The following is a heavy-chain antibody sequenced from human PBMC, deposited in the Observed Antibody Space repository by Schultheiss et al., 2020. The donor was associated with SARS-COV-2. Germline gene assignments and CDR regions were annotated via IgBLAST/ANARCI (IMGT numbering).Heavy chain of an antibody. CDR2: INWNGGST. J-gene: IGHJ4*02. Sequence: GESLKISCAVSGFTFEDYGMSWVRQAPGKGLEWVSGINWNGGSTAYADSVKGRFTISRDNANNFLYLQMNSLRVEDTALYYCARDRDYCSSVRCYNTFGYWGQGNLVTVSS. CDR3: ARDRDYCSSVRCYNTFGY. D-gene: IGHD2-2*01. CDR1: GFTFEDYG. V-gene: IGHV3-20*04.